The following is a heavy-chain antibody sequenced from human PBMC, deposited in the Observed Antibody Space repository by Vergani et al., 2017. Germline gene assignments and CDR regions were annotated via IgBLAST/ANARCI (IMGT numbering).Heavy chain of an antibody. J-gene: IGHJ5*02. V-gene: IGHV4-38-2*02. CDR1: GYSISSGYY. CDR2: IYHSGST. D-gene: IGHD3-16*01. Sequence: QVQLQESGPGLVKPSETLSLTCTVSGYSISSGYYWGWIRQPPGKGLEWIGSIYHSGSTYYNPSLKSRVTISVDTSTNQFSLKLSSWTAADTAVYYFARDSGGYVWGSYDAWFDPWGQGTLVTVSS. CDR3: ARDSGGYVWGSYDAWFDP.